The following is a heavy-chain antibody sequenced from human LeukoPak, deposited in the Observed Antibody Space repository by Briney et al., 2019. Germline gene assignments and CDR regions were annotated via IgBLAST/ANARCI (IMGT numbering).Heavy chain of an antibody. Sequence: SGGSLRLSCAAASGLTVSSNYMSWVRRAPGKGLEWVSVIYGGGSTSYADSVKGRFTFSRDTSKNTLYLQMNSLRPEDTAVYYCARVLGSYYYAMDVWGQGTTVTVSS. CDR1: GLTVSSNY. CDR3: ARVLGSYYYAMDV. D-gene: IGHD7-27*01. V-gene: IGHV3-66*02. CDR2: IYGGGST. J-gene: IGHJ6*02.